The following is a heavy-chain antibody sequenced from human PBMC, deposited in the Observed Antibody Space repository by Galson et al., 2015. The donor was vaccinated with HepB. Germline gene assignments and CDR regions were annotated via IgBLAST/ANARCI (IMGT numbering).Heavy chain of an antibody. Sequence: ETLSLTCTVSGGSISSSSYYWGWIRQPPGKGLEWIGSIYYSGSTYYNPSLKSRVTISVDTSKNQFSLKLSSVTAADTAVYYCARHDASLAYCGGDCYSLDYWGQGTLVTVSS. CDR3: ARHDASLAYCGGDCYSLDY. D-gene: IGHD2-21*01. J-gene: IGHJ4*02. V-gene: IGHV4-39*01. CDR2: IYYSGST. CDR1: GGSISSSSYY.